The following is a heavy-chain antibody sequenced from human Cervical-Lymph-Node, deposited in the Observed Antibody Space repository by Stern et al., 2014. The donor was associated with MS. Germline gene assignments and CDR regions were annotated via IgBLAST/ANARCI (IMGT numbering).Heavy chain of an antibody. J-gene: IGHJ6*02. CDR3: ARGVVVTAIPYYYFGMDV. CDR1: GGTFSNYA. Sequence: QVQLVESGAEVKKPGSSVKVSCKASGGTFSNYAMNWVRQAPRQGLEWMGGSLPMFGTATYAQKFQGRVTITADESTSTAYMELTSLRSEDTAVYYCARGVVVTAIPYYYFGMDVWGQGTTVTVSS. D-gene: IGHD2-21*02. CDR2: SLPMFGTA. V-gene: IGHV1-69*01.